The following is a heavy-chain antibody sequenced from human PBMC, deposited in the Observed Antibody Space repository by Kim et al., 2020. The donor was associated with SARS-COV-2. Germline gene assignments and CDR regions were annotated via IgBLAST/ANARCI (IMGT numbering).Heavy chain of an antibody. D-gene: IGHD3-10*01. CDR3: AREPPPPAPVITMVRGAPRGIEIGDAFDI. J-gene: IGHJ3*02. V-gene: IGHV3-53*01. CDR2: IYSGGST. CDR1: GFTVSSNY. Sequence: GGSLRLSCAASGFTVSSNYMSWVRQAPGKGLEWVSVIYSGGSTYYADSVKGRFTISRDNSKNTLYLQMNSLRAEDTAVYYCAREPPPPAPVITMVRGAPRGIEIGDAFDIWGQGTMVTVSS.